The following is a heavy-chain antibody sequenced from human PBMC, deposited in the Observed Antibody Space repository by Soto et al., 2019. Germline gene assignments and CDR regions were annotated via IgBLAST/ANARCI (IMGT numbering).Heavy chain of an antibody. V-gene: IGHV4-4*02. CDR1: GDSISSPKW. D-gene: IGHD6-19*01. CDR3: AYSSGWYRHDV. J-gene: IGHJ3*01. Sequence: QVQLQESGPGLVQPSGTLSLTCAVSGDSISSPKWWTWLRQPPGKGLEWIGDLLHRGTTNYNPSLKSRVTLSVDKPQHQFSLKLTSVTAADTAIYYCAYSSGWYRHDVWGQGTSVTVSS. CDR2: LLHRGTT.